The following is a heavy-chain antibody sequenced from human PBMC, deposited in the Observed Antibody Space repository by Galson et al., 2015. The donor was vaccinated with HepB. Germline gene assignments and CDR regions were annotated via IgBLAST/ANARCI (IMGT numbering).Heavy chain of an antibody. J-gene: IGHJ4*02. Sequence: SVKVSCKASGGTFSSYAISWVRQAPGQGLEWMGRIIPILGIANYAQKFQGRVTITADKSTSTAYMELSSLRSEDTAVYYCARSTTVIDLGLWGQGTLVTVSS. CDR1: GGTFSSYA. D-gene: IGHD4-17*01. V-gene: IGHV1-69*04. CDR3: ARSTTVIDLGL. CDR2: IIPILGIA.